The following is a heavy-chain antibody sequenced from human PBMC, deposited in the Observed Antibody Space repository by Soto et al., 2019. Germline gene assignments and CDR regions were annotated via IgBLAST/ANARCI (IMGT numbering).Heavy chain of an antibody. CDR2: MYHSGST. CDR3: ARVPDH. Sequence: PSETLSLTCAVSGGSISSGGYSWSWIRQPPGKGLEWIGYMYHSGSTYYNPSLKSRVTLSIDRSKNQFSLKLSSVTAADTAVYYCARVPDHWGQGILVTSPQ. J-gene: IGHJ4*02. CDR1: GGSISSGGYS. V-gene: IGHV4-30-2*01. D-gene: IGHD2-2*01.